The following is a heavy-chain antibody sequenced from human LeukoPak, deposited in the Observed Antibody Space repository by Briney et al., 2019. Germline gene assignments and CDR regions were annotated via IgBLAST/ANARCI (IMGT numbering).Heavy chain of an antibody. D-gene: IGHD3-22*01. Sequence: GGSLRLSCAVSGITLSNYGMSWVRQAPGKGLEWVAGISDSGGRTNYADSVKGRFTISRDNPKNTIYLQMTSLRAVDTAVYFCAKRGVVIRVILVGFHKEAYYFDSWGQGALVTVSS. CDR2: ISDSGGRT. V-gene: IGHV3-23*01. CDR1: GITLSNYG. J-gene: IGHJ4*02. CDR3: AKRGVVIRVILVGFHKEAYYFDS.